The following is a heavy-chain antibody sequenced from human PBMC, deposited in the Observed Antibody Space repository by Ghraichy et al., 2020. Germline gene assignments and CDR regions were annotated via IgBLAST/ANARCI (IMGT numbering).Heavy chain of an antibody. CDR3: AKDKDPYSSGKYYFDY. CDR2: ISYDGSNK. J-gene: IGHJ4*02. D-gene: IGHD3-10*01. CDR1: RFTFSTYG. V-gene: IGHV3-30*18. Sequence: GESLNISCAASRFTFSTYGMHWVGQAPGKGLEWVAIISYDGSNKYYADSVKGRFTISRDNSKNTLYLQMNSLSAEDTAVYYCAKDKDPYSSGKYYFDYWGQGTLVTVSS.